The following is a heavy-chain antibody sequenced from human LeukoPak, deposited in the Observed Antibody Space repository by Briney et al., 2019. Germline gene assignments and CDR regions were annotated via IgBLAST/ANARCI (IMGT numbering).Heavy chain of an antibody. Sequence: SETLSLTCTVSGYSISSGYYWGWIRQPPGKGLEWIGSIYYSGSTYYNPSLKSRVTISVDTSKNQFSLKLSSVTAADTAVYYCARGYYDSSGYYPNDYWGQGTLVTVSS. CDR2: IYYSGST. V-gene: IGHV4-38-2*02. D-gene: IGHD3-22*01. CDR1: GYSISSGYY. CDR3: ARGYYDSSGYYPNDY. J-gene: IGHJ4*02.